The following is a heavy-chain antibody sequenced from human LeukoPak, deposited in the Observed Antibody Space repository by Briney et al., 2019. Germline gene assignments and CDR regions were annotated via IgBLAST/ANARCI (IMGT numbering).Heavy chain of an antibody. CDR3: ARERIFGVVVSNWFDP. CDR2: IYSGGRT. J-gene: IGHJ5*02. V-gene: IGHV3-53*01. CDR1: GFTVSSNY. Sequence: GGSLRLSCAASGFTVSSNYMSWVRQAPGKGLEWVSVIYSGGRTYYADSVKGRFTISRDNSKNTLYLQMNSLRAEDTAVYYCARERIFGVVVSNWFDPWGQGTLVTVSS. D-gene: IGHD3-3*01.